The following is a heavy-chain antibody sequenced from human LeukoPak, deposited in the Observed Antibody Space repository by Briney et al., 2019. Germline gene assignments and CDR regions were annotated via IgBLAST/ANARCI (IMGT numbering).Heavy chain of an antibody. V-gene: IGHV4-59*10. J-gene: IGHJ2*01. CDR3: ARVSSSWYQDWYFDL. Sequence: SETLSLTCAVYGGSFSGYYWSWIRQPAGKGLEWIGRIDTSGNTNYKPSLKSRVTMSVDTSKNQFSLKLSSVTAADTAVYYCARVSSSWYQDWYFDLWGRGTLVTVSS. CDR2: IDTSGNT. CDR1: GGSFSGYY. D-gene: IGHD6-13*01.